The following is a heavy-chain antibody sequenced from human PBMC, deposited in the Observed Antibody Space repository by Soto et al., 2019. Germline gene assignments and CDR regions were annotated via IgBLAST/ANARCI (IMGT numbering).Heavy chain of an antibody. CDR3: ARRARPDFYYMDV. V-gene: IGHV3-64*01. Sequence: EVQLAESGGGLAQPGGSLRLSCAASGFTLSGYAMDWVRQAPGKGLEYVSGISSNGVGTYYANSVQGRFTISRDNSKNPVYLQMGSLRPEDMAVYYCARRARPDFYYMDVWGKGTTVTVS. CDR1: GFTLSGYA. J-gene: IGHJ6*03. CDR2: ISSNGVGT. D-gene: IGHD6-6*01.